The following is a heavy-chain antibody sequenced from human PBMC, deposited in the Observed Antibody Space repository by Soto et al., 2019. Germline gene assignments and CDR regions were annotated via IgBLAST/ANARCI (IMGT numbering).Heavy chain of an antibody. CDR3: VKVHSDSYYYFDY. Sequence: EVQLLESGGGLVQPGGSLRLSCAASGFTFSFCAMSWVRQAPGKGLEWVSSIRGSGGDTYYADSVRGRFTISRDNSKNTLYLQRTSLRVEDTAVYYCVKVHSDSYYYFDYWGQGTLVTVSS. CDR1: GFTFSFCA. D-gene: IGHD3-22*01. J-gene: IGHJ4*02. V-gene: IGHV3-23*01. CDR2: IRGSGGDT.